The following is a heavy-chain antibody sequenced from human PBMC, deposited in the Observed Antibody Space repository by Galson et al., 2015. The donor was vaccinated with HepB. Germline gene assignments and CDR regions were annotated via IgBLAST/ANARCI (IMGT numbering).Heavy chain of an antibody. D-gene: IGHD2-2*01. V-gene: IGHV3-30*18. CDR2: ISYDGSNK. Sequence: SLRLSCAASGFTFSSYGMHWVRQAPGKGLEWVAVISYDGSNKYYADSVKGRFTISRDNSKNTLYLQMNSLRAEDTAVYYCAKEHVVPAAMGPYFDYWGQGTLVTVSS. CDR3: AKEHVVPAAMGPYFDY. CDR1: GFTFSSYG. J-gene: IGHJ4*02.